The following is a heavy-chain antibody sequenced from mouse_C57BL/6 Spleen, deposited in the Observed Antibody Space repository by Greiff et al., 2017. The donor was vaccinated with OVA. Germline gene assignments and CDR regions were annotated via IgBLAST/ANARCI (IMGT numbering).Heavy chain of an antibody. D-gene: IGHD2-3*01. J-gene: IGHJ2*01. CDR2: IDPSDSYT. CDR1: GYTFTSYW. V-gene: IGHV1-69*01. Sequence: VQLQQPGAELVMPGASVKLSCKASGYTFTSYWMHWVKQRPGQGLEWIGEIDPSDSYTNYNQKFKGKSTLTVDKSSSTAYMQLSSLTSEDSAVYYCASWGLLQDFDDWGQGTTRTVSS. CDR3: ASWGLLQDFDD.